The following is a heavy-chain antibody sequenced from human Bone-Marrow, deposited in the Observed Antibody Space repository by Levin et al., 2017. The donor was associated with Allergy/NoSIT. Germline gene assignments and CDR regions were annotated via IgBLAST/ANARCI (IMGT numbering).Heavy chain of an antibody. J-gene: IGHJ4*02. CDR2: ISYDGSNK. D-gene: IGHD2-15*01. V-gene: IGHV3-30*18. CDR1: GFTFSSYG. Sequence: GGSLRLSCAASGFTFSSYGMHWVRQAPGKGLEWVAVISYDGSNKYYADSVKGRFTISRDNSKNTLYLQMNSLRAEDTAVYYCAKGPKKGYCSGKAGFDYWGQGTLVTVSS. CDR3: AKGPKKGYCSGKAGFDY.